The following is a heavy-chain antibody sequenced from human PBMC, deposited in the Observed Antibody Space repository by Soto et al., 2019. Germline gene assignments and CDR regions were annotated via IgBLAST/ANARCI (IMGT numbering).Heavy chain of an antibody. J-gene: IGHJ5*02. CDR1: GGSISSGDYY. V-gene: IGHV4-30-4*01. D-gene: IGHD3-10*01. Sequence: SETLSLTCTVSGGSISSGDYYWSWIRQPPGKCLEWIGYIYYSGSTYYNPSLKSRVTISVDTSKNQFSLKLSSVTAADTAVYYWARGGGGELLSSYNWFDPWGPGPLLTV. CDR2: IYYSGST. CDR3: ARGGGGELLSSYNWFDP.